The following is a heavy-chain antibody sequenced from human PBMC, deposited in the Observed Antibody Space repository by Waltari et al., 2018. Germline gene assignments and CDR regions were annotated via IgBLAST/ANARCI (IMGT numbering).Heavy chain of an antibody. CDR1: GYTFTDYY. V-gene: IGHV1-69-2*01. J-gene: IGHJ5*02. CDR2: GEPEDGET. D-gene: IGHD1-1*01. CDR3: ATEVTELERRTNWFDP. Sequence: EVQLVQSGAEVKKPGATVKISCKASGYTFTDYYMHWVQQAPGKGLEWMGRGEPEDGETIYAEKFQGRVNITADTSTDTAYMELSSLRSEDTAVYYCATEVTELERRTNWFDPWGQGTLVTVSS.